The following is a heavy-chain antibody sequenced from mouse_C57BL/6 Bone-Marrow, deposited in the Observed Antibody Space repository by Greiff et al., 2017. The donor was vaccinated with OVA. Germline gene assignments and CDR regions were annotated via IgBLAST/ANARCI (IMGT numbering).Heavy chain of an antibody. CDR1: GYTFTSYG. CDR2: IYPRSGNT. D-gene: IGHD1-1*01. J-gene: IGHJ4*01. V-gene: IGHV1-81*01. Sequence: VKLMESGAELARPGASVKLSCKASGYTFTSYGISWVKQRTGQGLEWIGEIYPRSGNTYYNEKFKGKATLTADKSSSTAYMELRSLTSEDSAVYFCAPNYYGSSLYAMDYWGQGTSVTVSS. CDR3: APNYYGSSLYAMDY.